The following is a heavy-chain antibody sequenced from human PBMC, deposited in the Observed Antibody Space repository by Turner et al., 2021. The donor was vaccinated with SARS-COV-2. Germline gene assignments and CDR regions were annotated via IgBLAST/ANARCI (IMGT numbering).Heavy chain of an antibody. D-gene: IGHD2-2*01. J-gene: IGHJ5*02. CDR3: ATGYQLRVNWFDP. CDR2: FDPEDGET. CDR1: GYTLTELS. V-gene: IGHV1-24*01. Sequence: QVQLFQSGAEVKKPGASVKVSCKISGYTLTELSMYWVRQAPGKGLEWMGGFDPEDGETIYAQNFQGRVTMTEDTSTDTAYMELSSLRSEDTAVYFCATGYQLRVNWFDPWGQGTLVTVSS.